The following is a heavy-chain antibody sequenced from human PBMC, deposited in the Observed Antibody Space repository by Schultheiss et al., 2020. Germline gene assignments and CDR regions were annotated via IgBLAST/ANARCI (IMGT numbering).Heavy chain of an antibody. V-gene: IGHV6-1*01. Sequence: SQTLSLTCAISGDSVSSNNAAWNWIRQSPSRGLEWLGRTYYRSKWYNDYAVSVKSRITINPDTSKNQFSLQLNSVTPEDTAVYYCARAPEQWLVAPGGWFDPWGQGTLVTLSS. CDR3: ARAPEQWLVAPGGWFDP. J-gene: IGHJ5*02. CDR2: TYYRSKWYN. CDR1: GDSVSSNNAA. D-gene: IGHD6-19*01.